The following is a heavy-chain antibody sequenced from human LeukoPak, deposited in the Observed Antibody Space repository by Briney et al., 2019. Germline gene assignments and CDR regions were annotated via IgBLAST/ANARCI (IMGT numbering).Heavy chain of an antibody. Sequence: SETLSLTCTVSGSSISSSTYFWGWIRQPPGKGLEWIGSIYYSGSTYYNPSLKSRVTISVDTSKNQFSLKLSSVTAADTAVYYCAISGGSYHAFDIWGQGTMVTVSS. CDR3: AISGGSYHAFDI. CDR1: GSSISSSTYF. V-gene: IGHV4-39*01. J-gene: IGHJ3*02. D-gene: IGHD2-15*01. CDR2: IYYSGST.